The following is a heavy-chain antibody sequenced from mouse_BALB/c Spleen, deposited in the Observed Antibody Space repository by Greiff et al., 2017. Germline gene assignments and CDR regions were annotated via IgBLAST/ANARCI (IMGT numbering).Heavy chain of an antibody. V-gene: IGHV5-6-5*01. CDR3: ARGATVVATRYFDV. CDR1: GFTFSSYA. Sequence: EVMLVESGGGLVKPGGSLKLSCAASGFTFSSYAMSWVRQTPEKRLEWVASISSGGSTYYPDSVKGRFTISRDNARNILYLQMSSLRSEDTAMYYCARGATVVATRYFDVWGAGTTVTVSS. D-gene: IGHD1-1*01. CDR2: ISSGGST. J-gene: IGHJ1*01.